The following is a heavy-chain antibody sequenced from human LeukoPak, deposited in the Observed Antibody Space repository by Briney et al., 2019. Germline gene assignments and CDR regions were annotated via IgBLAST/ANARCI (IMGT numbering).Heavy chain of an antibody. D-gene: IGHD3-10*01. J-gene: IGHJ4*02. V-gene: IGHV3-74*01. CDR2: INSDGSGT. CDR1: GFTFNSYW. Sequence: GGSLRLSCAASGFTFNSYWMHWVRQAPGKGLVWVSRINSDGSGTSDADFVKGRFTISRDNAKNSLYLQMNSLRAEDTAVYYCARDFQGSGGYYSVYWGQGTLVTVSS. CDR3: ARDFQGSGGYYSVY.